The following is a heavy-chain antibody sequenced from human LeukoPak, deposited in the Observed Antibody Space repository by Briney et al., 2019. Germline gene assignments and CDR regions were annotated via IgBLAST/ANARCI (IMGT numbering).Heavy chain of an antibody. Sequence: PGGSLRLSCVASGFSVSSNYMNWVRQAPGKGLEWVSVIYSGGGGTYYADSVKGRFTISRDNSKNTLYLQMNSLRAEDTAVYYCARGAFGWGQGTLVTVSS. V-gene: IGHV3-53*01. D-gene: IGHD3-3*02. J-gene: IGHJ4*02. CDR2: IYSGGGGT. CDR3: ARGAFG. CDR1: GFSVSSNY.